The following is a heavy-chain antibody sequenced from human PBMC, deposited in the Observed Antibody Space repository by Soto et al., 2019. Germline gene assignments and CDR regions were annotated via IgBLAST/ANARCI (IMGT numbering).Heavy chain of an antibody. CDR2: ISYDGSNK. CDR3: AREGGSCSSTSCYLNAFDI. J-gene: IGHJ3*02. D-gene: IGHD2-2*01. V-gene: IGHV3-30-3*01. CDR1: GFTFSSYA. Sequence: VGSLRLSCAASGFTFSSYAMHWVRQAPGKGLEWVAVISYDGSNKYYADSVKGRFTISRDNSKNTLYLRMNSLRAEDTAVYYCAREGGSCSSTSCYLNAFDIWGQGTMVTVSS.